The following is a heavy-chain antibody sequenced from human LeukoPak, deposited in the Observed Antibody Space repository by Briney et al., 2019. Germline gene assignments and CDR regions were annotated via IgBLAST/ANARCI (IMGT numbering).Heavy chain of an antibody. CDR3: AKDLGGYCSGGSCYPGVY. CDR1: GFTFSSYS. D-gene: IGHD2-15*01. J-gene: IGHJ4*02. Sequence: GGSLRLSCAASGFTFSSYSMNWVRQAPGKGLEWVSAISGSGGSTYYTDSVKGRFTISRDNSKNTLYLQMNSLRAEDTAVYYCAKDLGGYCSGGSCYPGVYWGQGTLVTVSS. CDR2: ISGSGGST. V-gene: IGHV3-23*01.